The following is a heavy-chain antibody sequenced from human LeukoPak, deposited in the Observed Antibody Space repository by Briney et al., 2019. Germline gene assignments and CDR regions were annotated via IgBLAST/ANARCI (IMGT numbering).Heavy chain of an antibody. CDR3: ARLGYCSSTSWLPGDCYYYYMDV. V-gene: IGHV4-59*08. J-gene: IGHJ6*03. CDR1: GGTISSYY. D-gene: IGHD2-2*01. Sequence: SETLSLTCTVSGGTISSYYWSWIRQPPGKGLEWIWNIYYSGSTKYNPSPKSRVTISVDTSKNQFSLKLSSVTAADTAVYYCARLGYCSSTSWLPGDCYYYYMDVWGKGTTVTVSS. CDR2: IYYSGST.